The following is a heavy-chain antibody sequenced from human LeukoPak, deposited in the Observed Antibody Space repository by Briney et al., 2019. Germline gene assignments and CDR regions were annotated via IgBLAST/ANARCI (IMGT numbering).Heavy chain of an antibody. D-gene: IGHD5-24*01. V-gene: IGHV5-51*01. Sequence: GESLKISCQGSGYSFTSYWIGWVRQMPGKGLEWMGIIYPGDSDTRYSPSFQGQVTISADKSISTAYLQWSSLKASDTAMYYCARHRGRDGSLYYMDVWGKGTTVTVSS. CDR1: GYSFTSYW. CDR2: IYPGDSDT. CDR3: ARHRGRDGSLYYMDV. J-gene: IGHJ6*03.